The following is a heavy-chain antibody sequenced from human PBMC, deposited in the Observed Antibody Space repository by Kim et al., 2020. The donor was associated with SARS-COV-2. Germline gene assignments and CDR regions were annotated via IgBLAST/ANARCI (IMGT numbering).Heavy chain of an antibody. CDR2: GNT. Sequence: GNTNYAQKLQGRVTMTTDTSTSTAYMELRSLRSDDTAVYYCARDTTGLDYWGQGTLVTVSS. D-gene: IGHD1-1*01. CDR3: ARDTTGLDY. V-gene: IGHV1-18*01. J-gene: IGHJ4*02.